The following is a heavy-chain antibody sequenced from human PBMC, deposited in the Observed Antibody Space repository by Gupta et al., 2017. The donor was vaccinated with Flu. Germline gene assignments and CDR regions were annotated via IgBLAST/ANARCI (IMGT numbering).Heavy chain of an antibody. CDR3: ARDVVAGWGIAVAGEGFDY. Sequence: QVQLVQSGAEVKKPGASVKVSCKASGYTFTGYYMHWVRQAPGQGLEWMGWINPNSGGTNYAQKFQGRVTMTRDTSISTAYMELSRLRSDDTAVYYCARDVVAGWGIAVAGEGFDYWGQGTLVTVSS. D-gene: IGHD6-19*01. V-gene: IGHV1-2*02. J-gene: IGHJ4*02. CDR1: GYTFTGYY. CDR2: INPNSGGT.